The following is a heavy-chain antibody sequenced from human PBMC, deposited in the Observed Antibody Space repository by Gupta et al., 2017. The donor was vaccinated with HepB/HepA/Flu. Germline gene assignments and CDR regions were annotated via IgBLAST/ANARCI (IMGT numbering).Heavy chain of an antibody. D-gene: IGHD6-19*01. V-gene: IGHV4-59*08. CDR1: GGSISNYY. Sequence: QVQLQESDPGLVKPSETLSLTCTVSGGSISNYYWRWIRQPPGKGLEWIGYIYNTGSTSYNPSLKSRVSISIDTSKNLFSLKVTSVTAGDTAVYYCARHGPITVAAKFDPWGQGTLVTVSS. CDR2: IYNTGST. J-gene: IGHJ5*02. CDR3: ARHGPITVAAKFDP.